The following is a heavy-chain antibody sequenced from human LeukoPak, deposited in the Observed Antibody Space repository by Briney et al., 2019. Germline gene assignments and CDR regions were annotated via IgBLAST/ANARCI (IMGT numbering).Heavy chain of an antibody. Sequence: GGSLRLSCAASGFTFSSYEMNWVRQAPGKGLERRSYISSSGSTIYYADSVKGRFTISRDNAKNSLYLQMNRLRAEDTAVYYCAELGITRIGGVWGKGATVTISS. CDR1: GFTFSSYE. CDR2: ISSSGSTI. D-gene: IGHD3-10*02. CDR3: AELGITRIGGV. V-gene: IGHV3-48*03. J-gene: IGHJ6*04.